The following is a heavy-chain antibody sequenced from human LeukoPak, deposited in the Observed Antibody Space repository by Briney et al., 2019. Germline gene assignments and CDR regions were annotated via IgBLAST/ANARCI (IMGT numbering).Heavy chain of an antibody. Sequence: SVKVSCKASVGTFSSYAISWVRQAPGQGLEWMGRIIPIFGTANYAQKFQGRVTITTDESTSTAYMELSSLRSEDTAVYYCARGLGGYSGYDPPGYWGQGTLVTVSS. CDR1: VGTFSSYA. D-gene: IGHD5-12*01. CDR3: ARGLGGYSGYDPPGY. CDR2: IIPIFGTA. J-gene: IGHJ4*02. V-gene: IGHV1-69*05.